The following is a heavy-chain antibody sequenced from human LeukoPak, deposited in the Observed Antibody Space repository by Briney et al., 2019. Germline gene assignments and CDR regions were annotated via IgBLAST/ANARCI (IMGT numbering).Heavy chain of an antibody. CDR2: ISSSSSYI. D-gene: IGHD3-10*01. CDR3: ARDCWDYGSGSYCGIDY. CDR1: GFTFSSYS. V-gene: IGHV3-21*01. J-gene: IGHJ4*02. Sequence: GGSLRLSCAASGFTFSSYSMNWVRQAPGKGLEWVSSISSSSSYIYYADSVKGRLTISRDNAKNSLYLQMNSLRAEDTAVYYCARDCWDYGSGSYCGIDYWGQGTLVTVSS.